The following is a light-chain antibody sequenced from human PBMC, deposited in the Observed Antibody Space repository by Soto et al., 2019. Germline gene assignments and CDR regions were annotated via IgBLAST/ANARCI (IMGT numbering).Light chain of an antibody. CDR2: KAS. CDR3: QQYNDSFPYT. V-gene: IGKV1-5*03. CDR1: QSISTW. Sequence: DVQLTQSPSTLSASVGDRVTITCRASQSISTWLAWYQQKPGTAPKLLIYKASTVESGVPSRFSGSRSGTEFTLPVSSLQPDDFATYYCQQYNDSFPYTFGQGTKLEIK. J-gene: IGKJ2*01.